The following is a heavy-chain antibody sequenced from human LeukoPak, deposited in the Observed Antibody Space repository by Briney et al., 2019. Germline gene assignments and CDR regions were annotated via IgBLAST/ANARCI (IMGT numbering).Heavy chain of an antibody. J-gene: IGHJ6*02. CDR3: ARDSYGMDV. Sequence: GGSLRLSCAVSGFSVTNNYMSWVRQAPGKGLEWVSVFYVGGATYYADSVKGRFTISRDNSKNTLYLQMNSLRAEDTAVYYCARDSYGMDVWGQGTTVTVSS. V-gene: IGHV3-53*05. CDR1: GFSVTNNY. CDR2: FYVGGAT.